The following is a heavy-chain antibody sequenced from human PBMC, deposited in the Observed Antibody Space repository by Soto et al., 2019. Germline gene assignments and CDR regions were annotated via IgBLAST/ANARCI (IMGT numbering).Heavy chain of an antibody. CDR2: ISGSGGST. V-gene: IGHV3-23*01. Sequence: AGSLRLSCAASGFTFSSYAMSWVRQAPGKGLEWVSAISGSGGSTYYADSVKGRFTISRDNSKKTLYLQMNSLRAEDTAVYYCAKDRFGESAYDYWGQGTLVTVSS. J-gene: IGHJ4*02. CDR1: GFTFSSYA. CDR3: AKDRFGESAYDY. D-gene: IGHD3-10*01.